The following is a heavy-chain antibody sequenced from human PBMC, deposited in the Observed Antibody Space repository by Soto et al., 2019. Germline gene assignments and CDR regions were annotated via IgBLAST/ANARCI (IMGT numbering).Heavy chain of an antibody. D-gene: IGHD2-2*01. CDR3: AIGEERVAMPSGD. CDR1: GGSISSYY. Sequence: SETLSLTCTVSGGSISSYYWSWILQPPGKGLEWIGYIYYSGSTNYNPSLKSRVTISVDTSKNQFSLKLSSVTAADTAVYYCAIGEERVAMPSGDWGQGTLVTVSS. J-gene: IGHJ4*02. V-gene: IGHV4-59*01. CDR2: IYYSGST.